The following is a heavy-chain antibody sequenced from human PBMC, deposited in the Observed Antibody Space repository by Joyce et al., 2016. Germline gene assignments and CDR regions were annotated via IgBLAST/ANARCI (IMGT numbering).Heavy chain of an antibody. CDR3: ARGPAGAAGAAFDI. CDR1: GYNFSDYY. D-gene: IGHD2-2*01. CDR2: INPNSGGT. V-gene: IGHV1-2*05. Sequence: QVQLGQSGAEVKKPGASVKVSCKASGYNFSDYYMHWVRQAPGQGLEWMGRINPNSGGTNYAQKFQGRVTMTWDTSISTAYMELSRLTSDDTVVYYCARGPAGAAGAAFDIWGQGTMVTVSS. J-gene: IGHJ3*02.